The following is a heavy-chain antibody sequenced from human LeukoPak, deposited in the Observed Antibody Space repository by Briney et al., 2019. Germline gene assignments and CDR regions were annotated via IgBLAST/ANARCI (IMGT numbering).Heavy chain of an antibody. CDR3: ARDPYSGTYGNTYYYYMDV. V-gene: IGHV3-30*02. D-gene: IGHD1-26*01. Sequence: PGGSLRLSCAASGFTFSSYGMHWVRQAPGKGLEWVAFIRYDGTNEYYVDSVKGRFTISRDNARNSLSLQMNSLRAEDTAVYYCARDPYSGTYGNTYYYYMDVWGKGTTVTISS. CDR1: GFTFSSYG. CDR2: IRYDGTNE. J-gene: IGHJ6*03.